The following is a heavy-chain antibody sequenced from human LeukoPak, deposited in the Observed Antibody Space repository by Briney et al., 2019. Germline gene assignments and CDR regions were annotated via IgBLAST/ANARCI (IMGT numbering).Heavy chain of an antibody. CDR2: INHSGST. D-gene: IGHD2-15*01. V-gene: IGHV4-34*01. CDR3: ARDVYCGGGSCPNAFDI. J-gene: IGHJ3*02. Sequence: PSETLSLTCAVYGGSFSGYYWSWIRQPPGKGLEWIGEINHSGSTNYNPSLKSRATISVDTPRKQFSLKLTSVPPADTPDYYCARDVYCGGGSCPNAFDIWGQGTMVTVSS. CDR1: GGSFSGYY.